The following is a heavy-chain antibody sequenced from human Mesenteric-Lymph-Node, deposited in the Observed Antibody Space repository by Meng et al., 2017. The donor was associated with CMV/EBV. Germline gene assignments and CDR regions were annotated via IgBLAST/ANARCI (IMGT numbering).Heavy chain of an antibody. J-gene: IGHJ4*02. CDR1: GGSISSSSYY. D-gene: IGHD4-23*01. Sequence: SETLSLTCTVSGGSISSSSYYWGWIRQPPGKGLEWIGSIYYSGSTYYNPSLKSRVTISVDTSKNQFSLKLSSVTAADTAVYYCARDYGGNGYYWGQGTLVTVSS. CDR2: IYYSGST. CDR3: ARDYGGNGYY. V-gene: IGHV4-39*07.